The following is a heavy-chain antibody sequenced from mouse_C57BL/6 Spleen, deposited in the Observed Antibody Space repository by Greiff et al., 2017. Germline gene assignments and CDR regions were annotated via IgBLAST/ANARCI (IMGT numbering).Heavy chain of an antibody. D-gene: IGHD1-1*01. CDR2: INPSTGGT. J-gene: IGHJ4*01. V-gene: IGHV1-42*01. CDR3: ARGGNYVGDYAMDY. CDR1: GYSFTGYY. Sequence: VQLKQSGPELVKPGAPVKISCKASGYSFTGYYMNWVKQSPEKSLEWIGEINPSTGGTTYNQKFKAKATLTVDKSYSTAYMQLKSLTSEDSAVYYCARGGNYVGDYAMDYWGQGTSVTVSS.